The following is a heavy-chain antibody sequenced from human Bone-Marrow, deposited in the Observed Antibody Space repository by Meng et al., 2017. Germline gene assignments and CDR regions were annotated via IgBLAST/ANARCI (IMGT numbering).Heavy chain of an antibody. Sequence: QLQLQESGPGLVKPSETLSLTCTVSGGSLSSSSYHWGWIRQPPGKALEWTGSIDYSGSTYYNPSLKSRVTISEDTSKNQFSLKLSSVTAADTAVYYCVRHKYNYGQSPFDYWGQGTLVTVSS. CDR3: VRHKYNYGQSPFDY. CDR1: GGSLSSSSYH. CDR2: IDYSGST. J-gene: IGHJ4*02. D-gene: IGHD5-18*01. V-gene: IGHV4-39*01.